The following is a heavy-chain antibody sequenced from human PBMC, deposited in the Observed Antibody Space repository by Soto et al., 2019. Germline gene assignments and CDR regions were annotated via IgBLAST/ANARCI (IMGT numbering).Heavy chain of an antibody. CDR2: IRNKANNYAT. D-gene: IGHD4-4*01. J-gene: IGHJ4*02. V-gene: IGHV3-73*01. CDR3: TRNDYIRPFDY. CDR1: GFTFTGSA. Sequence: GGSLRLSCAASGFTFTGSAVHWVRQASGKGLEWVGRIRNKANNYATAYAASVKGRFTISRDDSESTTYLQMNSLQTEDTAVYYCTRNDYIRPFDYWGQGTLVTVSS.